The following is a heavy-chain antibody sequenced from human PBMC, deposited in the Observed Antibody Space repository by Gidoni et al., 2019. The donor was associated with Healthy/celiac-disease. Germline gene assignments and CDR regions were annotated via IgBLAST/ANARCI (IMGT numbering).Heavy chain of an antibody. CDR2: IYYSGST. V-gene: IGHV4-39*01. D-gene: IGHD3-3*01. CDR1: GGSISSRSYY. Sequence: QLQLQESGPGLVKPSETLSLPCTVSGGSISSRSYYGGWIRPPPGKGLEWIGSIYYSGSTYYNPSLKSRVTISVDTSKNQFSLKLSSVTAADTAVYYCASLTIFGVVITDYWGQGTLVTVSS. J-gene: IGHJ4*02. CDR3: ASLTIFGVVITDY.